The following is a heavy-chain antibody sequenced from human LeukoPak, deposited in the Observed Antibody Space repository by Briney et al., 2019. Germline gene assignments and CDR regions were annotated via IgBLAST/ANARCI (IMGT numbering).Heavy chain of an antibody. CDR3: AKDITRISNPLRLGELSLIPEDY. CDR1: GFTFSSYA. Sequence: TGGSLRLSCAASGFTFSSYAMSWVRQAPGKGLEWVSAISGSGGSTYYADSVKGRFTISRDNSKNTLYLQMNSLRAEDTAVYYCAKDITRISNPLRLGELSLIPEDYWGQGTLVTVSS. V-gene: IGHV3-23*01. CDR2: ISGSGGST. J-gene: IGHJ4*02. D-gene: IGHD3-16*02.